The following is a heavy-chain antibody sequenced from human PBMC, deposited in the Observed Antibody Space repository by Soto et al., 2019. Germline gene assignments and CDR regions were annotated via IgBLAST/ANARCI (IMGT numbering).Heavy chain of an antibody. J-gene: IGHJ6*02. CDR2: INSDGSST. CDR1: GFTFSSYW. V-gene: IGHV3-74*01. CDR3: ARDKTEIFGVAYGLDV. D-gene: IGHD3-3*01. Sequence: GGSLRLSCAASGFTFSSYWMHWVRQAPGKGLVWVSCINSDGSSTNYADSVKGRFTISRDNAKNTLYLQMNSLKAEDTAMYYCARDKTEIFGVAYGLDVWGQGTRVTVSS.